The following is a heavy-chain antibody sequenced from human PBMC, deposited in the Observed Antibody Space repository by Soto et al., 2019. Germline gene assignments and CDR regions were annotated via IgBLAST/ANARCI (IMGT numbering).Heavy chain of an antibody. Sequence: GGSLRLSCAASGFTLSSYGMHWVRQAPGKGLEWVAVISYDGSNKYYADSVKGRFTISRDNSKNTLYLQMNSLRAEDTAVYYCAKDGDGYNWFERAFDIWGQGTMVTVSS. V-gene: IGHV3-30*18. CDR1: GFTLSSYG. D-gene: IGHD5-12*01. CDR3: AKDGDGYNWFERAFDI. CDR2: ISYDGSNK. J-gene: IGHJ3*02.